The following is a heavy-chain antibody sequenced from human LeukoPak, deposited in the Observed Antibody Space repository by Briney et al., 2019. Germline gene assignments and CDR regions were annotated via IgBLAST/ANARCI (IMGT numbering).Heavy chain of an antibody. CDR1: GFSFSTYT. J-gene: IGHJ3*02. D-gene: IGHD1-26*01. CDR2: ICVGGSST. V-gene: IGHV3-23*01. CDR3: AKDRAYTGSPRAFDI. Sequence: GGTLRLSSAASGFSFSTYTMSWVRQAPGKGLDWVSGICVGGSSTYYADSVKGRFTISRDNSKNTLYLQMSGLRPEDTAVYYCAKDRAYTGSPRAFDIWGQETMVTVSS.